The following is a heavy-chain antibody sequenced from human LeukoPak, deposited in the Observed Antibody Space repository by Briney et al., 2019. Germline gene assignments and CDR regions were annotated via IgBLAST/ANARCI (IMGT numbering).Heavy chain of an antibody. V-gene: IGHV4-31*03. CDR3: ARDREYYYDSSGYKEDAFDI. J-gene: IGHJ3*02. Sequence: PSETLSLTCTVSGGSISSSSYYWGWIRQHPGKGLEWIGYIYYSGSTYYNPSLRSRVTISVDTSKNQFSLKLSSVTTADTAVYYCARDREYYYDSSGYKEDAFDIWGQGTMVTVSS. CDR1: GGSISSSSYY. D-gene: IGHD3-22*01. CDR2: IYYSGST.